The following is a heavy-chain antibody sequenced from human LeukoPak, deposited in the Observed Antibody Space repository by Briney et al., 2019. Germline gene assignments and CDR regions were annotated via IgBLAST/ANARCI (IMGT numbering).Heavy chain of an antibody. Sequence: GGSLRLSCAASGFTFSDYYMSWIRQAPGKGLEWVSAISGSGGSTYYADSVKGRFTISRDNSKNTLYLQMNSLRAEDTAVYYCAKRRTGPVFYFDYWGQGTLVTVSS. CDR3: AKRRTGPVFYFDY. J-gene: IGHJ4*02. CDR1: GFTFSDYY. CDR2: ISGSGGST. V-gene: IGHV3-23*01.